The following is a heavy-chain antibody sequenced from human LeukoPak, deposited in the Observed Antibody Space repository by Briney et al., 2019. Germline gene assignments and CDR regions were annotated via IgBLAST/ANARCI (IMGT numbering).Heavy chain of an antibody. J-gene: IGHJ4*02. V-gene: IGHV4-34*01. D-gene: IGHD2-15*01. Sequence: SETLPLTCAVYGGSFSGYYWSWIRQPPGKGLEWIGEINHSGSTNYNPSLKSRVTISVDTSKNQFSLKLSSVTAADTAVYYCARGRGYCSGGSCQASYFDYWGQGTLVTVSS. CDR3: ARGRGYCSGGSCQASYFDY. CDR2: INHSGST. CDR1: GGSFSGYY.